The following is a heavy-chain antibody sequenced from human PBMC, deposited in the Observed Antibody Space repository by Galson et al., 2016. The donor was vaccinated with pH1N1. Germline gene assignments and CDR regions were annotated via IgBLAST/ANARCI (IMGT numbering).Heavy chain of an antibody. CDR1: GFTFSGSA. J-gene: IGHJ5*02. V-gene: IGHV3-73*01. Sequence: SLRLSCAASGFTFSGSAMHWVRQASGKGLEWVGRIRSKADSYATAYAASVEGRFTISRDDSKNTAYLQMNSLKTEDTAVYYCTRPNSGSYEEFWFDPWGQRTLVTVSS. D-gene: IGHD1-26*01. CDR3: TRPNSGSYEEFWFDP. CDR2: IRSKADSYAT.